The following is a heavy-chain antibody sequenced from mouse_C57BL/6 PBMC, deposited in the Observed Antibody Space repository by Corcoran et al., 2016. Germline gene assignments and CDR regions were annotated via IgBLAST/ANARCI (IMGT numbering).Heavy chain of an antibody. Sequence: QIQLVQSGPELKKPGETVKISCKASWYTFTTYGMSWVKQAPGKGLKWMGWINTYSGVPTYADDFKGRFAFSLETSASTAYLQINNLKNEDTATYFCARDYGSSSYYAMDYWGQGTSVTVSS. CDR2: INTYSGVP. V-gene: IGHV9-3*01. J-gene: IGHJ4*01. CDR1: WYTFTTYG. CDR3: ARDYGSSSYYAMDY. D-gene: IGHD1-1*01.